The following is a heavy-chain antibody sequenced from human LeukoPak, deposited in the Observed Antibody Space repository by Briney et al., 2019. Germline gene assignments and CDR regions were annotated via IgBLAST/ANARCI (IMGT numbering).Heavy chain of an antibody. V-gene: IGHV7-4-1*02. D-gene: IGHD5-18*01. J-gene: IGHJ6*03. CDR1: GYTFKSYA. CDR2: INTNTGNP. Sequence: ASVKVSCKASGYTFKSYAMNWVRQAPGQGLECLGWINTNTGNPTYAQGFTGRFVFSLDTSVSTAYLQISSLKAEDTAVYYCARVRRGGRYSYGYYYMDVWGKGTTVTISS. CDR3: ARVRRGGRYSYGYYYMDV.